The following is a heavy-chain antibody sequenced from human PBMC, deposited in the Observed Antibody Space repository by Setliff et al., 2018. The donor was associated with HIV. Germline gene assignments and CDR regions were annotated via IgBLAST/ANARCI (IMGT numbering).Heavy chain of an antibody. V-gene: IGHV4-59*11. J-gene: IGHJ6*02. CDR2: FYYSGSP. CDR3: ARGQWPAPRPDFSDGYYNYGIDV. Sequence: SETLSLTCTVSGGSIRSHYWNWIRQSPGKGLEWIAYFYYSGSPNYNPSLKSRVTMSVDTSKNQISLTLTSVTAAGAAVYYCARGQWPAPRPDFSDGYYNYGIDVWGQGTTVTVSS. CDR1: GGSIRSHY. D-gene: IGHD2-2*01.